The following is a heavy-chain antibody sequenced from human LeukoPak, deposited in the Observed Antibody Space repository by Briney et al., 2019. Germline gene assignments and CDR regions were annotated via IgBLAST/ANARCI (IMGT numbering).Heavy chain of an antibody. J-gene: IGHJ4*02. Sequence: SETLSLTCAVYGGSFSGYYWSWIRQPPGKGLEWIGEINHSGSTNYNPSLKSRVTISVDTSKNQFSLKLSSVTAADTAVYYCAREDSSGLTALDYWGQGTLVTVSS. CDR1: GGSFSGYY. CDR3: AREDSSGLTALDY. D-gene: IGHD3-22*01. V-gene: IGHV4-34*01. CDR2: INHSGST.